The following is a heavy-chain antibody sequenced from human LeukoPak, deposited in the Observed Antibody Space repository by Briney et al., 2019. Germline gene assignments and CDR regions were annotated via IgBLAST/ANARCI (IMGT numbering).Heavy chain of an antibody. Sequence: PGGSLRLSCAASGFTVSSNYMSWVRQAPGKGLEWVSVIYSGGSTYYADSVKGRFTISRDNSKNTLYLQMNSLRAEDTAVYYCAKGLYSSGWYADYWGQGTLVTVSS. D-gene: IGHD6-19*01. V-gene: IGHV3-66*01. CDR1: GFTVSSNY. CDR2: IYSGGST. J-gene: IGHJ4*02. CDR3: AKGLYSSGWYADY.